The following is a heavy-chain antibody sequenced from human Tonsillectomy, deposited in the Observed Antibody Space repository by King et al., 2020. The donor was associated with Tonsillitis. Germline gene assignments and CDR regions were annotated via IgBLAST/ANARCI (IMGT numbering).Heavy chain of an antibody. V-gene: IGHV4-34*01. D-gene: IGHD1-26*01. J-gene: IGHJ6*02. Sequence: VQLQQWGAGLLKASETLSLTCAVYGGSFSGYYWSWIRQPPGKGLEWIGEINHSGSTNYNPSLKSRVTILVNTSKNQFSLKLTSVTAADTAVYYCAREWEVRYYYGMDVWGQGTTVTVSS. CDR2: INHSGST. CDR3: AREWEVRYYYGMDV. CDR1: GGSFSGYY.